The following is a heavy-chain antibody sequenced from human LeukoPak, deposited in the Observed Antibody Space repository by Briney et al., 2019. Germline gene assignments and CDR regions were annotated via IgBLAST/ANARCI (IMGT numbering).Heavy chain of an antibody. CDR1: GFTFSDSA. V-gene: IGHV3-73*01. CDR3: ARRSGIAVAGAFDY. J-gene: IGHJ4*02. D-gene: IGHD6-19*01. Sequence: GGSLRLSCAASGFTFSDSAIHWVRQASGKGLEWLGRIRSKPNSYATVYVASVKGRFTISRDDSKNTVYLQMNSLKTEDTAVYYCARRSGIAVAGAFDYWGQGTLVTVSS. CDR2: IRSKPNSYAT.